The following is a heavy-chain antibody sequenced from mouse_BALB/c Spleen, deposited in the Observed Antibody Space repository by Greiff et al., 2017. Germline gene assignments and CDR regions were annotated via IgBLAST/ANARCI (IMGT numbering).Heavy chain of an antibody. CDR2: IYPYNGGT. V-gene: IGHV1S29*02. CDR3: ARRDYGYGYAMDY. CDR1: GYTFTDYN. D-gene: IGHD1-2*01. Sequence: VQLKQSGPELVKPGASVKISCKASGYTFTDYNMHWVKQSHGKSLEWIGYIYPYNGGTSYNQKFKGKATLTVDKSSSTAYMHLNSLTSEDSAVYYCARRDYGYGYAMDYWGQGTSVTVSS. J-gene: IGHJ4*01.